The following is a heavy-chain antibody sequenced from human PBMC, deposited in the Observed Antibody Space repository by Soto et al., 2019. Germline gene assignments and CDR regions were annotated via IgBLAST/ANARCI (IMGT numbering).Heavy chain of an antibody. J-gene: IGHJ6*02. V-gene: IGHV4-31*03. Sequence: LSLTCTVSGGSIRSGGYYWSWVRQNPRKGLEWIGNIYYSGNTYYNPSLKSRLTISVDTSKNQFSLNLSSVTAADTAVYYCARDRLMATAGTARHYFGLDVWGQGTTVTVSS. CDR1: GGSIRSGGYY. D-gene: IGHD5-18*01. CDR3: ARDRLMATAGTARHYFGLDV. CDR2: IYYSGNT.